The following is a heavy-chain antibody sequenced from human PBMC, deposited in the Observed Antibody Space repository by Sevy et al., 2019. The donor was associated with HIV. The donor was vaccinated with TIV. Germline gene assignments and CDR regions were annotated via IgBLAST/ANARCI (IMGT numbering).Heavy chain of an antibody. D-gene: IGHD3-22*01. V-gene: IGHV3-15*01. Sequence: GGSLRLSCAASGFTFSNAWMSWVRQAPGKGLEWVGRIKSKTDGGTTDYAAPVTGRFTISRDDSKNTLYLQMNSLKTEDTAVYYCTTDDYYDSSGYHPTGTFDFWGQGTMVTVSS. CDR3: TTDDYYDSSGYHPTGTFDF. CDR2: IKSKTDGGTT. CDR1: GFTFSNAW. J-gene: IGHJ3*01.